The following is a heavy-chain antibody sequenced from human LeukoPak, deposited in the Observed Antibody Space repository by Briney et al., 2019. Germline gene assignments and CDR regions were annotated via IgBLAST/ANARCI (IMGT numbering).Heavy chain of an antibody. D-gene: IGHD3-22*01. V-gene: IGHV4-39*01. J-gene: IGHJ4*02. CDR3: ASQDYYDSSGYGNY. CDR2: IYYSGST. Sequence: SETLSLTCTVSGGSISSSSYYWVWIRQPPGKGLEWIGSIYYSGSTYYNPSLKSRVTISVDTSKNQFSLKLSSVTAADTAVYYCASQDYYDSSGYGNYWGQGTLVTVSS. CDR1: GGSISSSSYY.